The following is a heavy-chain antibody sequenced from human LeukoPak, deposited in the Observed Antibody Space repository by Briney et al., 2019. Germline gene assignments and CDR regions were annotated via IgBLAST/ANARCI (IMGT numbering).Heavy chain of an antibody. CDR1: GGSFSGYY. V-gene: IGHV4-34*01. J-gene: IGHJ4*02. Sequence: SETLSLTCAVYGGSFSGYYWSWIRQPPGKGLEWIGEINHSGSTNYNPSLKSRVTISVDTSKNQFSLKLSSVTAAETALYYCAKSPWRFGIAGAGTEKFDYWGQGTLVTVSS. D-gene: IGHD6-19*01. CDR3: AKSPWRFGIAGAGTEKFDY. CDR2: INHSGST.